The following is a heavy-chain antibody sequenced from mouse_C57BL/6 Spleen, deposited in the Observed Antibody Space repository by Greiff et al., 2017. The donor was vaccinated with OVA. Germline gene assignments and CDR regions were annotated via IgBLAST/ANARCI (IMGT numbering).Heavy chain of an antibody. Sequence: EVHLVESGGGLVKPGGSLKLSCAASGFTFSDYGMHWVRQAPEKGLEWVAYLSSGSSTIYYADTVKGRFTISRDNAKNTLFLQMTSLRSEDTAMYYCAREGGPWFAYWGQGTLVTVSA. D-gene: IGHD3-3*01. J-gene: IGHJ3*01. CDR2: LSSGSSTI. CDR1: GFTFSDYG. V-gene: IGHV5-17*01. CDR3: AREGGPWFAY.